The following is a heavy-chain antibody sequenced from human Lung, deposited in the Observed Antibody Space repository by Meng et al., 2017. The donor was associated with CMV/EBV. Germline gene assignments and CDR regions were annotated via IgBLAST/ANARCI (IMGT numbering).Heavy chain of an antibody. CDR2: INPNSGGT. CDR3: ARVRSRGMDF. Sequence: ASXXVSCKASGYTFTGYYMDWGRQAPGQGLEWMGWINPNSGGTNYAQKFQGRVTMTRDTSISTAYMELSRLRSDDTAVYYCARVRSRGMDFWGQGTMVTVSS. CDR1: GYTFTGYY. D-gene: IGHD3-16*01. V-gene: IGHV1-2*02. J-gene: IGHJ6*02.